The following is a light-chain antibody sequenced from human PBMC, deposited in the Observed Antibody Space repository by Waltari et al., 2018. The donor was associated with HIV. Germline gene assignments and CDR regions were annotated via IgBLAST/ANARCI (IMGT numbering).Light chain of an antibody. V-gene: IGLV3-25*03. Sequence: SYELTQPPSVSVSPGQTARITCSGDALPKQYAYWYPQKPGQAPVWLIYKNIERPSGIPARVSGSRSGTTVTLTISGVQAEDEADYHCQSAGGSGSYVVFGGGTKLTVL. CDR1: ALPKQY. CDR2: KNI. CDR3: QSAGGSGSYVV. J-gene: IGLJ2*01.